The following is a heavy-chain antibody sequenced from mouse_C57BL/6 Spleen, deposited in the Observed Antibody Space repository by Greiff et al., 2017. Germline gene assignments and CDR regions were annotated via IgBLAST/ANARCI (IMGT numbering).Heavy chain of an antibody. D-gene: IGHD1-1*01. V-gene: IGHV1-15*01. CDR2: IDPETGGT. CDR1: GYTFTDYE. CDR3: TRSSITTVVASYYAMDY. J-gene: IGHJ4*01. Sequence: QVQLKQSGAELVRPGASVTLSCKASGYTFTDYEMHWVKQTPVHGLEWIGAIDPETGGTAYNQKFKGKAILTAYKSSSTAYMELRSLTSEDSAVYYCTRSSITTVVASYYAMDYWGQGTSVTVSS.